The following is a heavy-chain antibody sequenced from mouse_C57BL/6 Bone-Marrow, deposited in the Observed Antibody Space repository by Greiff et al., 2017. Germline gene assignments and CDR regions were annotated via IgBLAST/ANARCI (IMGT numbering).Heavy chain of an antibody. J-gene: IGHJ4*01. CDR2: IDPNSGGT. D-gene: IGHD2-3*01. CDR3: ARSGYDGLHYYAMDY. V-gene: IGHV1-72*01. CDR1: GYTFTSYW. Sequence: QVQLQQSGAELVKPGASVKLSCKASGYTFTSYWMHWVKQRHGRGLEWIGRIDPNSGGTKYNEKFKSQATLSVDKPSSTAYMQLSSLTSDDSAVYYCARSGYDGLHYYAMDYWGQGTFVTVSS.